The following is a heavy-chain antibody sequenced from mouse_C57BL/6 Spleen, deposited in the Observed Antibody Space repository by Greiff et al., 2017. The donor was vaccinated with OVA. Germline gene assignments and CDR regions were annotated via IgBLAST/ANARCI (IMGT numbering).Heavy chain of an antibody. V-gene: IGHV5-17*01. CDR2: ISSGSSTI. Sequence: EVKLVESGGGLVKPGGSLKLSCAASGFTFSDYGMHWVRQAPEKGLEWVAYISSGSSTIYYADTVKGRFTISRDNAKNTLFLQMTSLRSEDTAMYYCARRAHYYGSSCFAMDYWGQGTSVTVSS. D-gene: IGHD1-1*01. J-gene: IGHJ4*01. CDR3: ARRAHYYGSSCFAMDY. CDR1: GFTFSDYG.